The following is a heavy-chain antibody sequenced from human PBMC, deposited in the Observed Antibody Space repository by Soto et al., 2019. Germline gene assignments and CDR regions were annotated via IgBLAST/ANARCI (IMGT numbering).Heavy chain of an antibody. J-gene: IGHJ1*01. Sequence: QVQLVESGGGVVQPGTSLRVSCVGSGFTFRSYVIHWVRQAPGKGLEWVALTSYDGSDKYYADSVRGRFTISRDNSRNPVDLQMDSPRLEEMALYYSARWGTTGGLDVWGQGTLVSVSS. D-gene: IGHD3-16*01. CDR3: ARWGTTGGLDV. V-gene: IGHV3-30*19. CDR1: GFTFRSYV. CDR2: TSYDGSDK.